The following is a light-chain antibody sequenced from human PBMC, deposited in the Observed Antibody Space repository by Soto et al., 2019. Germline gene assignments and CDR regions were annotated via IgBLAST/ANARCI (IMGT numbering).Light chain of an antibody. CDR1: QSLLHSDGQTY. Sequence: ESVLTQTPLSLSVTPGQSASISCKSSQSLLHSDGQTYLYWYLQRPGQPPQLLMYEVSNRFSGVPERFSGGGSGTDFTLEISRVEAEDVGLYAGLQTKQIPLTFGHGTKVEV. CDR3: LQTKQIPLT. J-gene: IGKJ1*01. V-gene: IGKV2D-29*01. CDR2: EVS.